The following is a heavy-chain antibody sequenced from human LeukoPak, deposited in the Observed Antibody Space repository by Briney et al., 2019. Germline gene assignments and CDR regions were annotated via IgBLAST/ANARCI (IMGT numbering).Heavy chain of an antibody. J-gene: IGHJ6*02. D-gene: IGHD1-1*01. V-gene: IGHV3-13*01. CDR1: GFTFSSYD. CDR2: IGTAGDT. CDR3: ARAPGTTHYYAMDV. Sequence: GGSLRLSCAASGFTFSSYDMHWVRQATGKGLEWVSAIGTAGDTYYPGSVKGRFTISRENAKNSLYLQMNSLRAGDTAVYYCARAPGTTHYYAMDVWGQGTTVTVSS.